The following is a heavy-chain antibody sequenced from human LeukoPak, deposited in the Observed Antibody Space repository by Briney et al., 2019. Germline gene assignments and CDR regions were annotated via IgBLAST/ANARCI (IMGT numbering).Heavy chain of an antibody. D-gene: IGHD5-24*01. Sequence: PGGSLRLSCAASGFTFSSYSMNWVRQAPGKGLEWVSGIIPSGHTTYYADSVRGRFTISRDNSRNTVYLQMNSLRAGDTAVYYCAKDDRWLQFCCWGQGTLVTVSA. CDR3: AKDDRWLQFCC. J-gene: IGHJ4*02. CDR2: IIPSGHTT. CDR1: GFTFSSYS. V-gene: IGHV3-23*01.